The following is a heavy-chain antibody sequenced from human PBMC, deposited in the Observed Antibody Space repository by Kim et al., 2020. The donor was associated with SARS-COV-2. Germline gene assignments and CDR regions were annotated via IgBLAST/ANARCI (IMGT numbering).Heavy chain of an antibody. V-gene: IGHV4-39*01. CDR3: ARHKPSSRPRPLLWFDP. CDR2: IYYSGST. Sequence: SETLSLTCTVSGGSISSSSYYWGWIRQPPGKGLEWIGSIYYSGSTYYNPSLKSRVTISVDTSKNQFSLKLSSVTAADTAVYYCARHKPSSRPRPLLWFDPWGQGTLVTVSS. J-gene: IGHJ5*02. CDR1: GGSISSSSYY. D-gene: IGHD1-26*01.